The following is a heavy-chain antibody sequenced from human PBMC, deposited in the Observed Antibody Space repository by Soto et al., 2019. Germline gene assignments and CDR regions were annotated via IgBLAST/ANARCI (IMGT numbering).Heavy chain of an antibody. Sequence: SETLSLTCTVSGGSISSGGYYWSWIRQHPGKGLEWIGYIYYSGSTYYNPSLKSRVTISVDTSKNQFSLKLSSVTAADTAVYYCAREASHKTRYYYYYMDVWGKGTTVTVSS. CDR3: AREASHKTRYYYYYMDV. CDR2: IYYSGST. V-gene: IGHV4-31*03. J-gene: IGHJ6*03. CDR1: GGSISSGGYY.